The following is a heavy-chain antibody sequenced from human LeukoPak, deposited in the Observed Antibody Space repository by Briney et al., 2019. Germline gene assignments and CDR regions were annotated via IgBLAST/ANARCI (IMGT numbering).Heavy chain of an antibody. CDR2: INSDGRST. Sequence: GGSLRLSCAASGFTFSSYCMHWVRQTPEKGLVWVSRINSDGRSTSYADSVKGRFTISRDNAKNTLYLQMNSLRAEDTAVYYCARGRWTHYDSSGYLFDYWGQGTLVTVSS. CDR1: GFTFSSYC. CDR3: ARGRWTHYDSSGYLFDY. V-gene: IGHV3-74*01. D-gene: IGHD3-22*01. J-gene: IGHJ4*02.